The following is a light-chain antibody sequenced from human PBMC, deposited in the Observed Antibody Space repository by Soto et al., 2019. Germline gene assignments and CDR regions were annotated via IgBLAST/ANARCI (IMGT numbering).Light chain of an antibody. CDR1: SSNIGRGYD. CDR2: VNT. Sequence: QSVLTQPPSVSGAPGQTVTISCTGSSSNIGRGYDVHWYRQFPGTAPKLLIYVNTNRPSGVPDRFSGSKSGSSASLAITGLQVEDEADYYCQSYDSSLISLIFGPGTKVTVL. CDR3: QSYDSSLISLI. J-gene: IGLJ1*01. V-gene: IGLV1-40*01.